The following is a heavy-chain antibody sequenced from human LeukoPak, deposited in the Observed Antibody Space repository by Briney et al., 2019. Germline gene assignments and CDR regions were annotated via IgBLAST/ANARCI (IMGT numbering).Heavy chain of an antibody. Sequence: PGGSLRLSCAASEFTFRNYAMTWVRQAPGKGLEWVAGISGSGERTYYADSVKGRFSISRDNAKNSLYLQMNSLRAEDTALYYCAREDPRGLQSDYWGQGTLVTVSS. V-gene: IGHV3-23*01. D-gene: IGHD3-10*01. J-gene: IGHJ4*02. CDR1: EFTFRNYA. CDR3: AREDPRGLQSDY. CDR2: ISGSGERT.